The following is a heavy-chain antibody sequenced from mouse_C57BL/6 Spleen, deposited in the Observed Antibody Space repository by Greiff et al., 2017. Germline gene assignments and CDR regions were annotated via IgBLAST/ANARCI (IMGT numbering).Heavy chain of an antibody. CDR1: GYTFTSYW. CDR3: ARGITRGAMDY. Sequence: VQLQQPGAELVKPGASVKLSCKASGYTFTSYWMQWVKQRPGQGLEWIGEIDPSDSYTNYNQKFKGKATLTVDTSSSTAYMQLSSLTSEDSAVYYCARGITRGAMDYWGQGTSVTVSS. J-gene: IGHJ4*01. D-gene: IGHD2-4*01. V-gene: IGHV1-50*01. CDR2: IDPSDSYT.